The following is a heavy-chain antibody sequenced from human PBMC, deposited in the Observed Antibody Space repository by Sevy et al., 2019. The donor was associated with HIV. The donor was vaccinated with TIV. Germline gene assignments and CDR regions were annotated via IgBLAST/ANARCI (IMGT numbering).Heavy chain of an antibody. D-gene: IGHD3-10*01. J-gene: IGHJ6*02. CDR2: INPNSGGT. CDR3: ASRGVIGSGRFYYYYGMDV. Sequence: ASVKVSCKASGYTFTGYYMHWVRQAPGQGLEWMGWINPNSGGTNYAQKFQGRVTMTRDTSISTAYMELSRLGSDDTAVYYCASRGVIGSGRFYYYYGMDVWGQGTTVTVSS. V-gene: IGHV1-2*02. CDR1: GYTFTGYY.